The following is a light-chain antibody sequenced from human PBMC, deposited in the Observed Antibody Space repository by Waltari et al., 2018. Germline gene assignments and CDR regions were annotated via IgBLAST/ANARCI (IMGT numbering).Light chain of an antibody. CDR2: LGS. Sequence: DIVMTQSPLSLPVTPGEPASISCSSSQSLLHSDGHNSLDWYLQKPGRSPQVLIYLGSNRASGVPDRFSGSGSGTDFTLKISRVEAEDVGIYYCMQALQTPLTFGGGTRVEI. CDR3: MQALQTPLT. J-gene: IGKJ4*01. CDR1: QSLLHSDGHNS. V-gene: IGKV2-28*01.